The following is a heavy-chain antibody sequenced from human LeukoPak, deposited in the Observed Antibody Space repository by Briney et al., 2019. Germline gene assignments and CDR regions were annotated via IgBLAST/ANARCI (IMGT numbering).Heavy chain of an antibody. Sequence: GGSLRLSCAASGFSFSGYGMHWVRQAPGRGLEWVTFIRYDGSTKSYADSVKGRFTIARDNSKNTLYLQMNSLRAEDTAVYFCAKDYNNGFDYWGQGALVTVSS. J-gene: IGHJ4*02. D-gene: IGHD1-14*01. CDR3: AKDYNNGFDY. V-gene: IGHV3-30*02. CDR1: GFSFSGYG. CDR2: IRYDGSTK.